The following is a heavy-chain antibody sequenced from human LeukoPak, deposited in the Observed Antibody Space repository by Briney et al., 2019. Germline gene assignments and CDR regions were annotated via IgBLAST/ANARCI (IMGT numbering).Heavy chain of an antibody. CDR1: GYTFTGYY. CDR3: ARVRHTADYYFDY. D-gene: IGHD5-18*01. Sequence: ASVKVSCKASGYTFTGYYMHWMRQAPGQGLEWMGWINPNSGGKNYAQKFQGRVTMTRDTSISTAYMELSRLRSDDTAVYYCARVRHTADYYFDYWGQGTLVTVSS. V-gene: IGHV1-2*02. J-gene: IGHJ4*02. CDR2: INPNSGGK.